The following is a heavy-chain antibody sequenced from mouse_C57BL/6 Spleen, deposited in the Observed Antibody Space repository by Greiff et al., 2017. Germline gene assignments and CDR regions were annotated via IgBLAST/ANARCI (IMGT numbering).Heavy chain of an antibody. CDR1: GYSITSGYY. J-gene: IGHJ4*01. D-gene: IGHD1-1*01. V-gene: IGHV3-6*01. CDR2: ISYDGSN. CDR3: AKLRYAMDY. Sequence: VQLQQSGPGLVKPSQSLSLTCSVTGYSITSGYYWNWIRQFPGNKLEWMGYISYDGSNNYNPSLKNRISITRDTSKNQFFLKLNSVTTEDTATYYCAKLRYAMDYWGQGTSVTVSS.